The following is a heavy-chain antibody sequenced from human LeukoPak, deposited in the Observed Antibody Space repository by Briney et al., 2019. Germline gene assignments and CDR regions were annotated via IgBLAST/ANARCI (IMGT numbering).Heavy chain of an antibody. Sequence: PGGSLRLSCAASGFTFSSRWMHWVRKVPAKGLEWVSRINIYGSVTAYSDSVVGRFTISRDNANNTLFLQVNSLRAEETAIYYCARDLHGGASDSWGQGTLVTVSS. CDR1: GFTFSSRW. V-gene: IGHV3-74*01. J-gene: IGHJ4*02. CDR3: ARDLHGGASDS. CDR2: INIYGSVT. D-gene: IGHD3-16*01.